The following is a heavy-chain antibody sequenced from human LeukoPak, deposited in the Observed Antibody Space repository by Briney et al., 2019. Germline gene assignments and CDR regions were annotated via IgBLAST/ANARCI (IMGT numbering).Heavy chain of an antibody. CDR1: GGSISSYY. J-gene: IGHJ6*03. CDR2: IYYSGST. D-gene: IGHD3-3*01. Sequence: PSETLSLTCTVSGGSISSYYWSWIRQPPGKGLEWIGYIYYSGSTNYNPSLKSRVTISVDTSKNQFSLKLSSVTAADTAVYYCARDFLVDDFWDPPHCMDVWGKGTTVTVSS. CDR3: ARDFLVDDFWDPPHCMDV. V-gene: IGHV4-59*01.